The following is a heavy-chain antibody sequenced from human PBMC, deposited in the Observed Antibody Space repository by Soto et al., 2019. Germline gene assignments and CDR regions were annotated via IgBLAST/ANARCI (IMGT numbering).Heavy chain of an antibody. V-gene: IGHV1-69*13. D-gene: IGHD3-22*01. CDR3: ARDLKRYYDSSGYGYYYYGMDV. Sequence: ASVKVSCKASGGTFSSYAISWVRQAPGQGLEWMGGIIPIFGSANYAQKFQGRVTITADESTSTAYMDLSSLRSEDTAVYYCARDLKRYYDSSGYGYYYYGMDVWGQGTTVTVSS. CDR2: IIPIFGSA. CDR1: GGTFSSYA. J-gene: IGHJ6*02.